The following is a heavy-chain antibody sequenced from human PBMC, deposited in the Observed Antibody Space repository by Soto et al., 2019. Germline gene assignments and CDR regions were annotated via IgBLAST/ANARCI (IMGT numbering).Heavy chain of an antibody. D-gene: IGHD6-19*01. V-gene: IGHV3-23*01. CDR1: GFTFSGSA. Sequence: VQLLESGGGLVQPGGSLRLSCAASGFTFSGSAMTWVRQAPGKWLEYVSSITSSGSEVFHAASVKGRFTMSRDNSKNMLYLEMNTLRAQDTAVYYSAKEGYASDWYWDSWGQGALVTVSS. CDR3: AKEGYASDWYWDS. CDR2: ITSSGSEV. J-gene: IGHJ4*02.